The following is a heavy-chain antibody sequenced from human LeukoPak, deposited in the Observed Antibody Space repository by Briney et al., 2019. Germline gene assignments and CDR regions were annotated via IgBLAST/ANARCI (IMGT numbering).Heavy chain of an antibody. J-gene: IGHJ3*02. CDR1: GFTFSIYS. V-gene: IGHV3-21*01. CDR2: ISSSSSYI. D-gene: IGHD3-16*01. CDR3: ARGPGDDYVVALDI. Sequence: GGSLRLSCAASGFTFSIYSMNWVRQAPGKGLEWVSFISSSSSYIYYADSVKGRFTIPRDNAKNSLYLQMNSLRAEDTAVYYCARGPGDDYVVALDIWGQGTMVTVSS.